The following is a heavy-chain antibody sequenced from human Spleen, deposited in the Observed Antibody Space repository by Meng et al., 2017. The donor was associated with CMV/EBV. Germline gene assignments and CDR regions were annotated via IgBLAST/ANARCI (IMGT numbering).Heavy chain of an antibody. J-gene: IGHJ4*02. Sequence: GGFLRLSCAASGFTFSSYWMSWVRQAPGKGLEWVANIKQDGSEKYYVDYVKGRLTISRDNAKNSLYLQMKSLRAEYTAVYYCARGGGKWLRLFDYWGQGTLVTVSS. CDR1: GFTFSSYW. V-gene: IGHV3-7*01. D-gene: IGHD5-12*01. CDR2: IKQDGSEK. CDR3: ARGGGKWLRLFDY.